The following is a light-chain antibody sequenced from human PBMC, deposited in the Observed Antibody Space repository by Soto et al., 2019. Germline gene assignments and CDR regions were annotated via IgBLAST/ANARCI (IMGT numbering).Light chain of an antibody. CDR3: TSYAGSNIWV. J-gene: IGLJ3*02. CDR2: EVS. CDR1: SSDVGAYNN. Sequence: QSALTQPPSASGSPGQSVTISCTGTSSDVGAYNNVSWYQQYPGKAPKLMIYEVSKRPSGVPDRFSGSKSGKPASLTVSGLQPEDEADYYCTSYAGSNIWVFGGGTKLTVL. V-gene: IGLV2-8*01.